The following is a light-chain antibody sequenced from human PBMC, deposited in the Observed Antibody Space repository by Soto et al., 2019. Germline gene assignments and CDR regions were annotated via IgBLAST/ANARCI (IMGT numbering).Light chain of an antibody. Sequence: DIQMTQSPSTRSASIADTVTITGRASENINKYLAWYQQRPGKAPKLLMYTASSLESGVPARFSSSASGTEFTLTIRSVQSDDFAIYHCQQYSTYPWTFGHGTKVDIK. J-gene: IGKJ1*01. CDR2: TAS. CDR3: QQYSTYPWT. CDR1: ENINKY. V-gene: IGKV1-5*03.